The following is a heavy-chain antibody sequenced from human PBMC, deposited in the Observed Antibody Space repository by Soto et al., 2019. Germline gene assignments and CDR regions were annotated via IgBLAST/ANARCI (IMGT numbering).Heavy chain of an antibody. CDR1: GGSFSGYY. CDR2: INHSGST. Sequence: PSETLSLTCAVYGGSFSGYYWSWIRQPPGKGLEWIGEINHSGSTNYNPSLKSRVTISVDTSKNQFSLKLSSVTAADTAVYYCARAGGYSNGYYYYGMDVWGQGTTVTVSS. D-gene: IGHD4-4*01. J-gene: IGHJ6*02. CDR3: ARAGGYSNGYYYYGMDV. V-gene: IGHV4-34*01.